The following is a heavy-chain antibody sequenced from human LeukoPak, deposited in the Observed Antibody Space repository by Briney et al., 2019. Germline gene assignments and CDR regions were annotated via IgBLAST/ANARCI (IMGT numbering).Heavy chain of an antibody. CDR3: ASVNWGSSAYFDY. J-gene: IGHJ4*02. CDR2: IIPIFGTA. CDR1: GYTFTGYY. Sequence: GASVKVSCKASGYTFTGYYMHWVRQAPGQGLEWMGRIIPIFGTANYAQKFQGRVTITTDESTSTAYMELSSLRSEDTAVYYCASVNWGSSAYFDYWGQGTLVTVSS. D-gene: IGHD7-27*01. V-gene: IGHV1-69*05.